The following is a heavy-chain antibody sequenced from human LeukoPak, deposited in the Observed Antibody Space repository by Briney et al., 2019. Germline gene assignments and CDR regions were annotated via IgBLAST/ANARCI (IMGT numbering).Heavy chain of an antibody. V-gene: IGHV1-2*02. CDR2: INPNSGGT. CDR3: ATARSDIVVVPGRNWFDP. J-gene: IGHJ5*02. CDR1: GYTFTGYY. D-gene: IGHD2-2*01. Sequence: GASVKVSCKASGYTFTGYYMHWVRQAPGQGLEWMGWINPNSGGTNYAQKFRGRVTMTRDTSISTAYMELSRLRSDDTAVYYCATARSDIVVVPGRNWFDPWGQGTLVTVSS.